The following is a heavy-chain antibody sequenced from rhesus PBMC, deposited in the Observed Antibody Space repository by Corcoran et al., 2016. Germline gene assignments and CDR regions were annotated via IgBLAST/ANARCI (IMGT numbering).Heavy chain of an antibody. J-gene: IGHJ1*01. V-gene: IGHV2S1*01. D-gene: IGHD1-14*01. CDR2: IYWDDDK. CDR1: GFSLSTTGMG. Sequence: QVTLKESGPALVKPTQTLTLTCTFSGFSLSTTGMGVGWIRQPPGKALEWLANIYWDDDKFCATYLRSRLTIAKDTSKTQVVLTMTNMDPVDTATYYCARATPYTNDRYFDFWGQGARVTVSS. CDR3: ARATPYTNDRYFDF.